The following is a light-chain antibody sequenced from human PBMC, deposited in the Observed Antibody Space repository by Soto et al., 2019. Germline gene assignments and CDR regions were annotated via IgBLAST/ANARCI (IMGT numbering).Light chain of an antibody. CDR3: QQYGSSPRFT. V-gene: IGKV3-20*01. CDR1: QSVSSSY. CDR2: GAS. Sequence: EIVLTQSPGTLSLPTGERATLSCRASQSVSSSYLAWYQQKPGQAPRLLIYGASSRATGIPDRFSGSGSGTDFTLTISRLEPGDFAVYYCQQYGSSPRFTFGPGTKVDIK. J-gene: IGKJ3*01.